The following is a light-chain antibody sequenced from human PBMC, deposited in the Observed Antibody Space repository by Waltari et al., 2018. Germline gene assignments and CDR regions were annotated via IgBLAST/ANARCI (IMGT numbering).Light chain of an antibody. V-gene: IGLV1-47*01. Sequence: QSVLTQPPSASATPGQSVTISCSGSTSNIGNNYVYWYQQLLGAAPKLLVYRNDQRPSVVPDRCSGSNSDTSTSLTISGLRSEDEAEYYCASWDDSLSAYFFGTGTKVTVL. J-gene: IGLJ1*01. CDR1: TSNIGNNY. CDR2: RND. CDR3: ASWDDSLSAYF.